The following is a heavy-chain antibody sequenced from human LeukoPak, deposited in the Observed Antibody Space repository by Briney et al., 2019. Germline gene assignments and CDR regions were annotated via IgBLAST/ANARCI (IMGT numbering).Heavy chain of an antibody. Sequence: PSETLSLTCAVYGGSFSGYYWSWIRQPPGKGLESIGEINHSGSTNYNPSLKSRVTISVDTSKNQFSLKLSSVTAADTAVYYCARKRYMDVWGKGTTVTISS. V-gene: IGHV4-34*01. CDR1: GGSFSGYY. CDR3: ARKRYMDV. CDR2: INHSGST. D-gene: IGHD5-24*01. J-gene: IGHJ6*03.